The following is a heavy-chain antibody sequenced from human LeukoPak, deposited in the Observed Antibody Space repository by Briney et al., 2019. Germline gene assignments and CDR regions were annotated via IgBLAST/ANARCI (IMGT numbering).Heavy chain of an antibody. Sequence: PSETLSLTCTVSGGSISSYYWSWIRQPPGKGLEWIGYIYYSGSTSYNPSLKSRVTISVDTSKNQFSLKLSPVTAADTAVYYCARVPIQTGITMVRGVPYGMDVWGQGTTVTVSS. V-gene: IGHV4-59*01. CDR3: ARVPIQTGITMVRGVPYGMDV. D-gene: IGHD3-10*01. CDR1: GGSISSYY. CDR2: IYYSGST. J-gene: IGHJ6*02.